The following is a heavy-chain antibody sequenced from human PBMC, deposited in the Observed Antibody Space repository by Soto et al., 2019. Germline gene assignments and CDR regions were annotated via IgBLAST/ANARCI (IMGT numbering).Heavy chain of an antibody. Sequence: ASVKVSCKASGYTFNTYAITWVRQAPGQGLEWMGWISPNNGRTRYTQSLQDRLTVTTDTSANTAYMELRSLTSGDSAIYYCARVFLPGFPDYWGQGTLVTVSS. CDR3: ARVFLPGFPDY. CDR1: GYTFNTYA. CDR2: ISPNNGRT. J-gene: IGHJ4*02. V-gene: IGHV1-18*01. D-gene: IGHD1-1*01.